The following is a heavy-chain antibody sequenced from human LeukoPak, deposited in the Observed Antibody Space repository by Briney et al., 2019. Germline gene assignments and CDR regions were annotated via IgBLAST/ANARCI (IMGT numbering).Heavy chain of an antibody. V-gene: IGHV3-11*01. D-gene: IGHD4-17*01. CDR1: GFTFSDYS. J-gene: IGHJ4*02. CDR3: AKNYGDDVSYFDN. Sequence: PGGSLRLSCATSGFTFSDYSMTWLRQAPGKGLEWVAFISGGSISIYYADSVKGRFTISRDNAKNSLFLQMNSLRAEDTAVYHCAKNYGDDVSYFDNWGQGTLVTVSS. CDR2: ISGGSISI.